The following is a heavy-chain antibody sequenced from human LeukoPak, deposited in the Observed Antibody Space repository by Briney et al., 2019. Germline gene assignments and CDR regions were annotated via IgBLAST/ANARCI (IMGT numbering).Heavy chain of an antibody. D-gene: IGHD2-2*01. CDR3: ARQGTCSSTSCYPYYYYYMDV. V-gene: IGHV1-2*02. CDR1: GYTFTGYY. Sequence: GASVKVSCKASGYTFTGYYMHWVRQAPGQGLEWMGWINPNSGGTNYAQKFQGRVTMTRDTSISTAYMELSRLRSDDTAVYYCARQGTCSSTSCYPYYYYYMDVWGKGTTVTVSS. CDR2: INPNSGGT. J-gene: IGHJ6*03.